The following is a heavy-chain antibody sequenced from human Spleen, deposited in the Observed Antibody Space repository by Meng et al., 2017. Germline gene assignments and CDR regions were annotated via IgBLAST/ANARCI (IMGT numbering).Heavy chain of an antibody. D-gene: IGHD1-1*01. CDR2: IYHSGST. Sequence: SETLSLTCTVSGGSISSYYWSWIRQPPGKGLEWIGYIYHSGSTNYNPSLKSRVTISVDTSKNQFSLKLSSVTAADTAVYYCARVGTYPVHFDYWGQGTLVTVSS. J-gene: IGHJ4*02. CDR1: GGSISSYY. V-gene: IGHV4-59*01. CDR3: ARVGTYPVHFDY.